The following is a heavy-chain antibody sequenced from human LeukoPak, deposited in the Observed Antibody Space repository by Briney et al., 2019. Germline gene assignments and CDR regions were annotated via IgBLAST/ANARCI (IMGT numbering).Heavy chain of an antibody. V-gene: IGHV3-48*03. CDR1: GFSFSDYE. Sequence: GGSLRLSCAASGFSFSDYEMNWVRQAPGKGLEWVSYISSSGRTTFYPDSVKGRFSISRDNAKNSLSLQMNSLRAEDTALYYCARARLATGYYFDCWGQGTLVTVSS. J-gene: IGHJ4*02. D-gene: IGHD3-9*01. CDR3: ARARLATGYYFDC. CDR2: ISSSGRTT.